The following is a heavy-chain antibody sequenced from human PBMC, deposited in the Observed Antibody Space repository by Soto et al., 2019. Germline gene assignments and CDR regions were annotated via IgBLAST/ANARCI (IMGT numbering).Heavy chain of an antibody. CDR2: IYSGGST. D-gene: IGHD3-10*01. V-gene: IGHV3-66*01. CDR3: AKAAGFHLLADYYYYMDA. Sequence: GGSLRLSCAASGFTVSRHYMSWVRQAPGKGLEWVSVIYSGGSTNYADSVKGRFTISRDNSKNTLYLQMNSLRVEDTAVYYCAKAAGFHLLADYYYYMDAWGTGTTVTVSS. J-gene: IGHJ6*03. CDR1: GFTVSRHY.